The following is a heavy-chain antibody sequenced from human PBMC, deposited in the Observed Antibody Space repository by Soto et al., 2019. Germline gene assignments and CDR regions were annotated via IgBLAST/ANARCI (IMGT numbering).Heavy chain of an antibody. CDR2: FDPEDGET. V-gene: IGHV1-24*01. J-gene: IGHJ6*02. CDR1: GYTLTELS. Sequence: ASVKVSCKVSGYTLTELSMHWVRQAPGEGLEWMGGFDPEDGETIYAQKFQGRVTMTEDTSTDTAYMELSSLRSEDTAVYYCATVISSGAYYYYYGMDVCGPGTTLTVS. D-gene: IGHD3-10*01. CDR3: ATVISSGAYYYYYGMDV.